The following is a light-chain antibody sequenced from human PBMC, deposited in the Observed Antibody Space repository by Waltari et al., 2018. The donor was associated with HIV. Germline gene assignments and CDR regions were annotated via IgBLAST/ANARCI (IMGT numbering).Light chain of an antibody. CDR3: QVWDPLSDHPV. Sequence: SHVLSQPPSVSVAPGKTASVTCGGDNIGSKRVPWYQQRPGQAPLLLIFYNSDRPSGIPERFAGSNSVGTATLTISRVEAGDEADYYCQVWDPLSDHPVFGTGTKVTVL. J-gene: IGLJ1*01. CDR2: YNS. V-gene: IGLV3-21*04. CDR1: NIGSKR.